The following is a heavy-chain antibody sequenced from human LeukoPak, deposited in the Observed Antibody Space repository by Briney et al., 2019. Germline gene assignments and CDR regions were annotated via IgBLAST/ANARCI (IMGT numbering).Heavy chain of an antibody. CDR2: IYGNDDK. CDR3: ARQSSFDY. CDR1: GFSLSTSGVG. J-gene: IGHJ4*02. Sequence: SGPTLVNPTQTLTLTCTFSGFSLSTSGVGVGWIRQPPGKALEWLALIYGNDDKRYSPSLKSRLTITKDTSKNQVVLTMTNMVPVDTATYYCARQSSFDYWGQGTLVTVSS. V-gene: IGHV2-5*01.